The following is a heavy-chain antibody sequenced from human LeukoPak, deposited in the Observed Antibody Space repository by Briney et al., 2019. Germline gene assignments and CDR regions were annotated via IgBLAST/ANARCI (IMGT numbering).Heavy chain of an antibody. CDR3: ARIGYNYGADY. J-gene: IGHJ4*02. D-gene: IGHD5-18*01. CDR2: ISPNSGGT. V-gene: IGHV1-2*02. CDR1: GYTFSVYD. Sequence: GASVKVSCKASGYTFSVYDIHWVQQAPGQGLQWMGWISPNSGGTNFVQKFQGRVTMTRDTSISTAYMELNRLTSDDTAVYYCARIGYNYGADYWGQGTLVTVSS.